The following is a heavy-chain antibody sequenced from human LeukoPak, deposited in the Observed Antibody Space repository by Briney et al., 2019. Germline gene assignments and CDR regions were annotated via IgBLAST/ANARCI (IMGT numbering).Heavy chain of an antibody. D-gene: IGHD3-9*01. V-gene: IGHV3-23*01. CDR1: GFTFSSYA. Sequence: GGSLRLSCAASGFTFSSYAMSWVRQAPGKGLEWVSTISGSGGSTYYADSVKGRFTISRDNSRNTLYLQMNSLRAEDTAVYYCAKFAPHYDILTGYYLDFWGQGTLVTVSS. J-gene: IGHJ4*02. CDR2: ISGSGGST. CDR3: AKFAPHYDILTGYYLDF.